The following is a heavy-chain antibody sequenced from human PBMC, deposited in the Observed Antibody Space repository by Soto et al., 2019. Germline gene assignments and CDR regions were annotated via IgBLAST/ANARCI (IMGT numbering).Heavy chain of an antibody. J-gene: IGHJ3*02. Sequence: GASVKVSCKASGGTFSSYTISWVRQAPGQGLEWMGIINPSGGSTSYAQKFQGRVTMTRDTSTSTVYMELSSLRSEDTAVYYCARAPDDPDAFDIWGQGTMVTVSS. V-gene: IGHV1-46*03. CDR1: GGTFSSYT. CDR2: INPSGGST. CDR3: ARAPDDPDAFDI.